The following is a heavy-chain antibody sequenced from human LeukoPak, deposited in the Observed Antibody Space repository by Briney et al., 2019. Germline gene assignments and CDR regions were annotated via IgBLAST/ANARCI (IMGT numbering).Heavy chain of an antibody. J-gene: IGHJ4*02. CDR2: ISGYNGNT. Sequence: ASVKVSCKTSGYNFNIYGISWVRQAPGQGLEWMGWISGYNGNTNSAPKLQGRVTMTTDTSTSTAHMELRSLTSDDTAVYYCARDERARDFGAAGYFDYWGQGTLVTVSS. CDR1: GYNFNIYG. D-gene: IGHD4-17*01. CDR3: ARDERARDFGAAGYFDY. V-gene: IGHV1-18*01.